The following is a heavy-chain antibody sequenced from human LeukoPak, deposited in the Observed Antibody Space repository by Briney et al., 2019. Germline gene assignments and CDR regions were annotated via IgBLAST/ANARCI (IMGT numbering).Heavy chain of an antibody. J-gene: IGHJ5*02. CDR3: ARGHLGYCSSTSCYWGRENWFDP. D-gene: IGHD2-2*01. V-gene: IGHV1-2*02. CDR1: GYTFTGYY. CDR2: INPNSGGT. Sequence: ASVKVSCKASGYTFTGYYMHWVRQAPGQGLEWMGWINPNSGGTNYAQKFQGRVTMTRDTSISTAYMELSRLRSDDTAVYYCARGHLGYCSSTSCYWGRENWFDPWGQGTLVTVSS.